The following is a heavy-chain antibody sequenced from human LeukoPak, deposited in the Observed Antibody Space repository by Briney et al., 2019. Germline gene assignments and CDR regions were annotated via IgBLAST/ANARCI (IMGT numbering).Heavy chain of an antibody. V-gene: IGHV3-30*18. Sequence: PGGSLRLSCAASGFTFSSYGMHWVRQAPGKGLEWVAVISYDGSNKYYADSVKGRFTISRDNSKNTLYLQMNSLRAEDTAVYYCAKAYSDYGVDYYYYGMDVWGQGTTVTVSS. J-gene: IGHJ6*02. D-gene: IGHD4-11*01. CDR3: AKAYSDYGVDYYYYGMDV. CDR2: ISYDGSNK. CDR1: GFTFSSYG.